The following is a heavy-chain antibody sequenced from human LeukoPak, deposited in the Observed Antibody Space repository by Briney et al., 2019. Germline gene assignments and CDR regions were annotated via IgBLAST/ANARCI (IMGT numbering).Heavy chain of an antibody. J-gene: IGHJ4*02. V-gene: IGHV1-69*06. CDR3: ARGTILYYYDSSGYYNRGDFGY. D-gene: IGHD3-22*01. CDR1: GGTFSSYA. CDR2: IIPIFGTA. Sequence: SVKVSCKASGGTFSSYAISWVRQAPGQGLEWMGGIIPIFGTANYAQKFQGRVTITADKSTSTAYMELSSLRSEDTAVYYCARGTILYYYDSSGYYNRGDFGYWGQGTLVTVSS.